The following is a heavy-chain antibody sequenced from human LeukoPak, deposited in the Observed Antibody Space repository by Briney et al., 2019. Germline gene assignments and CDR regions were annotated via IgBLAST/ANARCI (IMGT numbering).Heavy chain of an antibody. CDR1: GFPFSSYG. J-gene: IGHJ4*02. CDR2: ISYDGSSK. D-gene: IGHD3-10*01. Sequence: PGRSLRLSCAASGFPFSSYGMHWVRQAPGKGLEWVAVISYDGSSKYYADSVKGRFTISRDNAKNTLYLQMNSLRAEDTAVYYCARDRGSGDWGQGTLVTVSS. V-gene: IGHV3-30*03. CDR3: ARDRGSGD.